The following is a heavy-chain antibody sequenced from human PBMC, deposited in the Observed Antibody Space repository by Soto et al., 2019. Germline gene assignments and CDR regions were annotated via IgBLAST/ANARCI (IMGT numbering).Heavy chain of an antibody. CDR3: ARGITIVGVVDP. J-gene: IGHJ5*02. D-gene: IGHD3-3*01. CDR1: GYTFTSYD. CDR2: MNPNSGNT. V-gene: IGHV1-8*01. Sequence: QVQLVQSGAEVKKPGASVKVSCKASGYTFTSYDINWVRQATGQGLEWMGWMNPNSGNTAYAQKFQGRVTMTRNTSIRTAYMELSSLRSEDTAVYYCARGITIVGVVDPGGQGTLVTVSS.